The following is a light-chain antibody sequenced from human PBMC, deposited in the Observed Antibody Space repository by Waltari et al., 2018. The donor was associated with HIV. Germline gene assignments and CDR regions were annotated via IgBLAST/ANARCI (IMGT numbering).Light chain of an antibody. CDR3: QQYSSPPLT. CDR2: SVS. Sequence: DLQMTQSPSSLSASVGDRVTLTCQANQESRTSLAWYQQGPRKAPKLPLYSVSRLEDGVPSRFSGSGSGTHYTHTFSSLQPEDFASYCGQQYSSPPLTFGGGTKVEIK. J-gene: IGKJ4*01. CDR1: QESRTS. V-gene: IGKV1-NL1*01.